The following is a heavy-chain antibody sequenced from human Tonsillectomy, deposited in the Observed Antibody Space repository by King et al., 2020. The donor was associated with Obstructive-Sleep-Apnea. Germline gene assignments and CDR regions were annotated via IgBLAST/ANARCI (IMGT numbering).Heavy chain of an antibody. CDR1: GGTFSSYA. J-gene: IGHJ5*02. CDR3: ASKNSAVAGSPRFDP. Sequence: QLVQSGAEVKKPGSSVKVSCKASGGTFSSYAISWVRQAPGQGLEWMGGIIPIFCTANYAQNFQGRVTITADESTSTAYMELSSLRSEDTAVYYCASKNSAVAGSPRFDPWGQGTLVTVSS. V-gene: IGHV1-69*12. CDR2: IIPIFCTA. D-gene: IGHD6-19*01.